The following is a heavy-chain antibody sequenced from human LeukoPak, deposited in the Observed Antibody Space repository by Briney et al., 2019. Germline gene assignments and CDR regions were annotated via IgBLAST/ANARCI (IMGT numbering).Heavy chain of an antibody. CDR3: ARGPPRGKYYYMDV. Sequence: GGSLRLPCAASGFTFSSFDMHWVRQPTGQGLEWVSTIGTASDTYYPGSVEGRFTLSRDNAKNSLYLQMNSLTAGDTAVYYCARGPPRGKYYYMDVWGKGTTVTVSS. CDR2: IGTASDT. CDR1: GFTFSSFD. D-gene: IGHD1-1*01. J-gene: IGHJ6*03. V-gene: IGHV3-13*01.